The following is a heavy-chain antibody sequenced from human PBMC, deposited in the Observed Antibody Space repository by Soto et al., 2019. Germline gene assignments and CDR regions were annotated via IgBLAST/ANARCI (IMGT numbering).Heavy chain of an antibody. J-gene: IGHJ6*02. CDR1: GGSFSGYY. D-gene: IGHD6-6*01. CDR2: INHSGST. Sequence: PSETLSLTCAVYGGSFSGYYWSWIRQPPGKGLEWIGEINHSGSTNYNPSLKSRVTISVDTSKNQFSLKLSSVTAADTAVYYCERSKAARPWGGYYGMDVWGQGTTVTVSS. V-gene: IGHV4-34*01. CDR3: ERSKAARPWGGYYGMDV.